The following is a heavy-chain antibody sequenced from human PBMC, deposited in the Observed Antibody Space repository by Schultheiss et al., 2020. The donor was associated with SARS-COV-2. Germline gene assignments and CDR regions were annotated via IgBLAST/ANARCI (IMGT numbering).Heavy chain of an antibody. J-gene: IGHJ5*02. CDR2: IYHSGST. CDR1: GGSISSGDYY. V-gene: IGHV4-30-4*01. CDR3: ARRGGYCSGGSCPNWFDP. D-gene: IGHD2-15*01. Sequence: SETLSLTCTVSGGSISSGDYYWSWIRQPPGKGLEWIGYIYHSGSTYYNPSLKSRVTISVDKSKNQFSLKLSSVTAADTAVYYCARRGGYCSGGSCPNWFDPWGQGTLVTVSS.